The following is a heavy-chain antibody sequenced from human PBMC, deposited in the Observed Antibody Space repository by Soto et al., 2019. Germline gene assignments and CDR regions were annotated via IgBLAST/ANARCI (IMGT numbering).Heavy chain of an antibody. CDR3: ARGLRRQLLNWFDP. CDR2: IYYIGST. D-gene: IGHD2-2*01. CDR1: GGSISSYY. Sequence: SETLSLTCTVSGGSISSYYWSWIRQPPGKGLEWIGYIYYIGSTNYNPSLKSRVTISVDTSKNQFSLKLSSVTAADTAVYYCARGLRRQLLNWFDPWGQGTLVTVS. J-gene: IGHJ5*02. V-gene: IGHV4-59*01.